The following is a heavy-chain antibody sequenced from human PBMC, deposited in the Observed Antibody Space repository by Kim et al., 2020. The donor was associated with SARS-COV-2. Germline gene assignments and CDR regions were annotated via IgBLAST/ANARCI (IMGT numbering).Heavy chain of an antibody. V-gene: IGHV3-9*01. CDR1: GFTFDDYA. Sequence: GGSLRLSCAASGFTFDDYAMHWVRQAPGKGLEWVSCISWNSGSICYVDSVKGRFTISRDNAKSSLYLQMNNLRDEDSALYYCAKDIGSTTWYFFDSWGKGALVTVSS. J-gene: IGHJ4*02. CDR3: AKDIGSTTWYFFDS. D-gene: IGHD6-13*01. CDR2: ISWNSGSI.